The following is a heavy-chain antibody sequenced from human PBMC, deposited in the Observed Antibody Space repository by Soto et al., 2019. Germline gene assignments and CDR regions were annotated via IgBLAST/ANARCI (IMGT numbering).Heavy chain of an antibody. J-gene: IGHJ4*02. CDR2: ISAYNGNT. Sequence: QGLEWMGWISAYNGNTNYAQKLQGRVTMTTDTYTSTAYMELRSLRSDDTAVYYCARRTQLAVAGYGFDFWGEGTLVTVYS. V-gene: IGHV1-18*01. CDR3: ARRTQLAVAGYGFDF. D-gene: IGHD6-19*01.